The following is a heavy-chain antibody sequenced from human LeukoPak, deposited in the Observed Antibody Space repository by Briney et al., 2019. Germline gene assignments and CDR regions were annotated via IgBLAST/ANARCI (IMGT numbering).Heavy chain of an antibody. CDR2: IYYSGST. J-gene: IGHJ3*02. Sequence: SEKLSLTCTVSGGSISSSSYYWGWIRQPPGKGLEWIGSIYYSGSTYYNPSLKSRVTISVDTSKNQFSLKLSSVTAADTAVYDCARRWGNGGMQVDICGQGTMVTVSS. D-gene: IGHD3-16*01. CDR3: ARRWGNGGMQVDI. CDR1: GGSISSSSYY. V-gene: IGHV4-39*01.